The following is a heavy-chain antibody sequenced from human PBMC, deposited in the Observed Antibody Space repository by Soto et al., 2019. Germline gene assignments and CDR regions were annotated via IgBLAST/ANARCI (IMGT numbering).Heavy chain of an antibody. CDR1: GGSISRYY. V-gene: IGHV4-59*01. D-gene: IGHD2-8*01. CDR3: ARDRSTYGGGGTGEVKENWFDP. CDR2: AYYSGDT. Sequence: LSLTCSVSGGSISRYYWSWIRQPPGKGLEWIGYAYYSGDTGYNPSLKSRVTMAVDTSKSQVSLKLSSVTAADTAVYYCARDRSTYGGGGTGEVKENWFDPWGQGALVTVSS. J-gene: IGHJ5*02.